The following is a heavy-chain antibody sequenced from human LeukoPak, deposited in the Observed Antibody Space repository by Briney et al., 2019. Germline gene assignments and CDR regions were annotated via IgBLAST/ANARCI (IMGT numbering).Heavy chain of an antibody. CDR2: IIPISGAA. CDR3: ARRRNVAAPFDY. D-gene: IGHD6-6*01. V-gene: IGHV1-69*13. CDR1: GDTFSIYG. J-gene: IGHJ4*02. Sequence: SVKVSCKAVGDTFSIYGISWVRQAPGQGLEWMGGIIPISGAAEYAQKSQGRVTITADEPTTTAYMELTSLTSDDTAVYYCARRRNVAAPFDYWGQGTLVTVSS.